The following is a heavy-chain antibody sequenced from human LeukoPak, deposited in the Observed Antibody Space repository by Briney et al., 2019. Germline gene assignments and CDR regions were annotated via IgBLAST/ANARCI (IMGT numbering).Heavy chain of an antibody. CDR2: IWYDGSNK. D-gene: IGHD3-3*01. J-gene: IGHJ3*02. Sequence: PGRSLRLSCAASGFTFSSYGMHWVRQAPGKGLEWVAVIWYDGSNKYYADSVKGRFTISRDNSKNTLYLQMNSLRAEDTAVYYCARGFTIFLAFDIWGQGTMVTVSS. CDR1: GFTFSSYG. V-gene: IGHV3-33*01. CDR3: ARGFTIFLAFDI.